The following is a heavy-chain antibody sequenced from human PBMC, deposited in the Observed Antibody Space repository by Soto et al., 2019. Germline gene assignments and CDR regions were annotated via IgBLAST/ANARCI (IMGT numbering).Heavy chain of an antibody. CDR1: GGTFSSYA. V-gene: IGHV1-69*13. Sequence: SVKVSCKASGGTFSSYAISWVRQAPGQGLEWMGGIIPIFGTANYAQKFQGRVTITADESTSTAYMELSSLRSEDTAVYYCARMGLETGPNDYWGQGTLVTVSS. D-gene: IGHD3-3*01. J-gene: IGHJ4*02. CDR2: IIPIFGTA. CDR3: ARMGLETGPNDY.